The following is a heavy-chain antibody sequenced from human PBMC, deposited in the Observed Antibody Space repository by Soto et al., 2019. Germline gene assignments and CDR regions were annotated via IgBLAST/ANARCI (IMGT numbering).Heavy chain of an antibody. CDR1: GGSITGYY. CDR3: ARDSDYGLKN. CDR2: IYYSGTT. J-gene: IGHJ4*02. V-gene: IGHV4-59*01. D-gene: IGHD4-17*01. Sequence: QVQLQESGPGLVKPSGTLSLTCTLSGGSITGYYWSWIRQPPGKGLEWIGYIYYSGTTSLNPSLRSRVTMSVDTSKNQFSLKMSSVTAADTAVYYCARDSDYGLKNWGQGTLVTVSS.